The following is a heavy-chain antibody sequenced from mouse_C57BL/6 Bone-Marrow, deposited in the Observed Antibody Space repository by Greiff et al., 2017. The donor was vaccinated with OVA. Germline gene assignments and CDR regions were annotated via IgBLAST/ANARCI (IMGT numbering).Heavy chain of an antibody. Sequence: EVQLQQSGPELVKPGASVKISCKASGYTFTDYYMNWVKQSHGKSLEWIGDINPNNGGTSYNQKFKGKATLTVDKSYSTAYMELRSLTSEDSAVYNSARTGQARYYIDYWGQGTTLTVSS. V-gene: IGHV1-26*01. CDR3: ARTGQARYYIDY. CDR2: INPNNGGT. CDR1: GYTFTDYY. J-gene: IGHJ2*01. D-gene: IGHD3-2*02.